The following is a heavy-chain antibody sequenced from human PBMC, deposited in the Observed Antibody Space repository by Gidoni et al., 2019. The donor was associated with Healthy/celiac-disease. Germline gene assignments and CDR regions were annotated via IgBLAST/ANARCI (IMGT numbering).Heavy chain of an antibody. Sequence: QVQLQASGPGLVKPSETLSLLCTGSGGSISSYYWSWIRQPPGKGLAWIGYLYYSGSTNYNPSLKSRVTISVDTSKNQFSLKLSSVTAADTAVYYCARHDNSGSYYTGGVDYWGQGTLVTVSS. CDR2: LYYSGST. CDR1: GGSISSYY. V-gene: IGHV4-59*08. J-gene: IGHJ4*02. D-gene: IGHD1-26*01. CDR3: ARHDNSGSYYTGGVDY.